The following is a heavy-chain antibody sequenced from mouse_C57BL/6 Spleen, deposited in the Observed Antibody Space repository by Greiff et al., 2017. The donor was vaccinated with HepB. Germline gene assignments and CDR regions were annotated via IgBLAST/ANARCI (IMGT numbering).Heavy chain of an antibody. Sequence: VQLQQSGAELVRPGASVTLSCKASGYTFTDYEMHWVKQTPVHGLEWIGAIDPETGGTAYNQKFKGKAILTADKSSSTAYMELRSLTSEDSAVYYCTGYYYGSSSFDYWGQGTLVTVSA. V-gene: IGHV1-15*01. CDR1: GYTFTDYE. CDR2: IDPETGGT. CDR3: TGYYYGSSSFDY. J-gene: IGHJ3*01. D-gene: IGHD1-1*01.